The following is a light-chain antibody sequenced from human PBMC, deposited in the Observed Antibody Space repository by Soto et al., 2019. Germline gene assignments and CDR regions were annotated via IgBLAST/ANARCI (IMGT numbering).Light chain of an antibody. J-gene: IGLJ3*02. CDR2: DVS. CDR1: SSDIGSYNY. Sequence: QSVLTQPASLSGSPGQSITISCTGTSSDIGSYNYVSWYQQHPGKAPKLMIFDVSYRPSGISDRFSGSKSGNTASLTISGLQPEDEADYYCSSYGASSTLFCGGIKLTVL. V-gene: IGLV2-14*03. CDR3: SSYGASSTL.